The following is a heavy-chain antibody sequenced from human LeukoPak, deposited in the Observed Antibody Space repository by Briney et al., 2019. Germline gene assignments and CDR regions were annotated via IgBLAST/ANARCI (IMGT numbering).Heavy chain of an antibody. Sequence: GGSLRLSCAASGFTFSSHEMNWVRQAPGKGLEWGSYISNSGSTRYYADSVRGRFTISRDNAKNSLYLPMNSLRAGDTAFYYCARRGIQLWPHDDYWGQGTLVTVSS. J-gene: IGHJ4*02. V-gene: IGHV3-48*03. CDR3: ARRGIQLWPHDDY. CDR1: GFTFSSHE. CDR2: ISNSGSTR. D-gene: IGHD5-18*01.